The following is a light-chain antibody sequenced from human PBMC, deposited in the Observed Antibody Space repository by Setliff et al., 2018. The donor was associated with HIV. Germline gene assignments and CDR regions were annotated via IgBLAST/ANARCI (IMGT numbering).Light chain of an antibody. CDR1: FGSVSTSHY. V-gene: IGLV8-61*01. Sequence: QPVVTQEESLSVSPGGTVTLTCGLTFGSVSTSHYASWYQQTPGQAPRTLIYRTNTRSSGVPDRFSGSILGNKAALTITGAQADDESDYYCVLQMNYESWVFGGGTQLTVL. CDR2: RTN. CDR3: VLQMNYESWV. J-gene: IGLJ3*02.